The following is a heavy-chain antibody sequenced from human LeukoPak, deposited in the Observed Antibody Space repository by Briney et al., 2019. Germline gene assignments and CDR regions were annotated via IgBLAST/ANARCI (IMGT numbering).Heavy chain of an antibody. CDR1: GYTFTGYY. J-gene: IGHJ4*02. CDR2: INPNSGGT. V-gene: IGHV1-2*02. CDR3: ARDHYDSSGYYSLYGY. Sequence: ASVKVSCKASGYTFTGYYMHWVRQAPGQGLEWMGWINPNSGGTNYAQKFQGRVTMTRDTSISTAYMELSRLRSDDTAVYYCARDHYDSSGYYSLYGYWGQGTLVTVSS. D-gene: IGHD3-22*01.